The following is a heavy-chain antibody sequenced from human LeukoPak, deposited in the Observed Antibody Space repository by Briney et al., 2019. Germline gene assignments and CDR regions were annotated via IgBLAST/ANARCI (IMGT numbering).Heavy chain of an antibody. J-gene: IGHJ5*02. CDR3: ARDRRGRYCSSISCYLGCFDP. D-gene: IGHD2-2*01. V-gene: IGHV1-69*13. CDR1: RGTFSSYA. Sequence: VASVKVSCKASRGTFSSYAISWVRQAPGQGLEWMEGIIPIFGTANYAQKFQRRVKITADESTSTAYMELSSLRSDDTAVYYCARDRRGRYCSSISCYLGCFDPWGQGTLVTVSS. CDR2: IIPIFGTA.